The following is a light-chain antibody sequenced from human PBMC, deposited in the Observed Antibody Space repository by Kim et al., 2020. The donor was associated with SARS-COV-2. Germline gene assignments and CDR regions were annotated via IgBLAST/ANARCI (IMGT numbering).Light chain of an antibody. Sequence: QSVLTQPPSASGTPEQTVTISCSGSRSNIGSNSVHWFQQFPGTTPKLLIYRNNQRPSGVPDRFSGSKSGTSASLAISGLRSEDEADYYCAAWDDSLRGKVFGGGTKLTVL. V-gene: IGLV1-47*02. CDR3: AAWDDSLRGKV. CDR1: RSNIGSNS. CDR2: RNN. J-gene: IGLJ3*02.